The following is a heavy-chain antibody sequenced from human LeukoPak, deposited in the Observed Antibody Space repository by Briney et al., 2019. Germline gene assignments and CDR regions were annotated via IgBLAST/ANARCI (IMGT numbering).Heavy chain of an antibody. CDR3: AKDHMQDRPFDY. CDR1: GFTFSSYG. Sequence: GGSLRLSCAASGFTFSSYGMHWVRQAPGKGLEWVAFIRYDGSNKYYADSVKGRFTISRDNSKNTLYLQMNSLRAEDTAVYYCAKDHMQDRPFDYWGQGTLVAVSS. V-gene: IGHV3-30*02. CDR2: IRYDGSNK. D-gene: IGHD2-2*01. J-gene: IGHJ4*02.